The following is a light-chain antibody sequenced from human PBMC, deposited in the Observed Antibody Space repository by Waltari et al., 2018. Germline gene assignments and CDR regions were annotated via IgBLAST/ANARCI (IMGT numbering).Light chain of an antibody. J-gene: IGKJ3*01. V-gene: IGKV1-39*01. CDR3: QQKGT. CDR1: ESVDTN. CDR2: AAS. Sequence: DIQMTQSPSSLSASVGDRVTITCRASESVDTNLNWYQQKAGKVPKALIYAASSLQSGVPSRFSGSGSGTDFTLTISSLQPEDFATYDCQQKGTFGPGTKVDI.